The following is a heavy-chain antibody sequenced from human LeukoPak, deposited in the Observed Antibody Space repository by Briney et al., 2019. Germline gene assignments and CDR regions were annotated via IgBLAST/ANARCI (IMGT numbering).Heavy chain of an antibody. Sequence: SETLSLTCTVSGASISSGDYYWSWIRQPPGKGLECIGHIYYSGRTNYNPSLKSRVTISVDTSKDQFSLKLRSVTAADTAVYYCARVVWGYSYGYYFDYWGQGTLVTVSS. J-gene: IGHJ4*02. CDR2: IYYSGRT. CDR3: ARVVWGYSYGYYFDY. V-gene: IGHV4-61*08. CDR1: GASISSGDYY. D-gene: IGHD5-18*01.